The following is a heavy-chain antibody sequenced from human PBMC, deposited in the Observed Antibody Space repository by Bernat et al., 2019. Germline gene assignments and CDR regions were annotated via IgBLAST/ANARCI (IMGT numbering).Heavy chain of an antibody. CDR1: GFNFNIYA. V-gene: IGHV3-64*01. CDR2: VLGNGAKP. CDR3: ARCKGGGYEFDY. D-gene: IGHD1-26*01. J-gene: IGHJ4*02. Sequence: EVELVESGGGLVQPGGSLRLSCAASGFNFNIYAMHWVRQAPGKGLEFLSSVLGNGAKPPYASSVKGRFTISRDNSKNTLYLQMGSLRPDDTALYYCARCKGGGYEFDYWGQGTLVTVSS.